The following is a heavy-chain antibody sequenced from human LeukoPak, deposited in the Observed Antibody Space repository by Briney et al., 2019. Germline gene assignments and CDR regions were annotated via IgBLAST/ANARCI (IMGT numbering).Heavy chain of an antibody. J-gene: IGHJ4*02. Sequence: PSETLSLTCTVSGGSISSYYWSWIRQPPGKGLEWIGYIYYSGSTNYNPSLKSRVTISVDTSKNQFSLKLSSVTAADTAVYYCARRPRHQLLPFDYWGQGTLVTVSS. CDR1: GGSISSYY. V-gene: IGHV4-59*01. D-gene: IGHD2-2*01. CDR2: IYYSGST. CDR3: ARRPRHQLLPFDY.